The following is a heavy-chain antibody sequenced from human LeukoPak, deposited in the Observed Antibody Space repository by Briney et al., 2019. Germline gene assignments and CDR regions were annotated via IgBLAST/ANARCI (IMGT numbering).Heavy chain of an antibody. CDR1: GYTFTSYD. D-gene: IGHD3-9*01. Sequence: ASXKVXCKASGYTFTSYDINWVRQATGQGLEWMGWMNPNSGNTGYAQKFQGRVTMTRNTSISTAYMELSSLRSEDTAVYYCARGLYDILTGYFLGDDYWGQGTLVTVSS. V-gene: IGHV1-8*01. CDR3: ARGLYDILTGYFLGDDY. J-gene: IGHJ4*02. CDR2: MNPNSGNT.